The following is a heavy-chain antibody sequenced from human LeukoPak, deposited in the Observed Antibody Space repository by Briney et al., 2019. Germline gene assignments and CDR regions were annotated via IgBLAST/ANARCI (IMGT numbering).Heavy chain of an antibody. Sequence: GGSLRLSRAASGLSFSDSPMHWVRQASGKGLEWVGRVRDRANSYATGYAASVEGRFTISRDDSENTAYLQMNSLIIEDTAVYYCTRQRRQTGTFDYWGQGVLVTVSS. CDR2: VRDRANSYAT. J-gene: IGHJ4*02. CDR3: TRQRRQTGTFDY. CDR1: GLSFSDSP. V-gene: IGHV3-73*01. D-gene: IGHD3-9*01.